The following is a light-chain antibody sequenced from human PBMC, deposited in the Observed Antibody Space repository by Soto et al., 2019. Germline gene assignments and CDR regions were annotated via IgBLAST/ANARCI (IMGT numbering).Light chain of an antibody. CDR2: DVS. CDR3: SSYTSSSTHVV. V-gene: IGLV2-14*01. J-gene: IGLJ2*01. Sequence: QSVLTQPASVSGSPGQSITISCTGTSSDVGGYNYVSWYQQHPGKAPKLMIYDVSNRPSGVSNRFPGSKSGNTASLTISGLQAEDEADYYCSSYTSSSTHVVFGGGTKVTVL. CDR1: SSDVGGYNY.